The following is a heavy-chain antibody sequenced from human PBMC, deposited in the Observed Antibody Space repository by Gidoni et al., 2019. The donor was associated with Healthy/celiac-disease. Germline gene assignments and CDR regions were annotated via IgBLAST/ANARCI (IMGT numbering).Heavy chain of an antibody. V-gene: IGHV1-69*01. J-gene: IGHJ4*02. CDR3: AREGRGFNPFDY. Sequence: QVQLVQSGAEGKKPGASVKVSCKAAGGTFSSYAISWVRQAPGQGLEWMGGIIPIFGTANYAQKFQGRVTITADESTSTAYMELSSLRSEDTAVYYCAREGRGFNPFDYWGQGTLVTVSS. CDR1: GGTFSSYA. CDR2: IIPIFGTA.